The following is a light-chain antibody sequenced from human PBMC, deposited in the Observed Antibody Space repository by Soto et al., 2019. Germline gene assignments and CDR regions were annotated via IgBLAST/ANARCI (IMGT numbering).Light chain of an antibody. J-gene: IGKJ1*01. Sequence: DIQMTQSPSTLSASVGDRVTVTCRASQSISSWLAWYQQKPGKAPKLLIYKASTLESGVPSRFSGSGSGTDFTLTISSLQPDDFATYCCQHYNTYPWTFGQGTKVDIK. CDR3: QHYNTYPWT. CDR2: KAS. V-gene: IGKV1-5*03. CDR1: QSISSW.